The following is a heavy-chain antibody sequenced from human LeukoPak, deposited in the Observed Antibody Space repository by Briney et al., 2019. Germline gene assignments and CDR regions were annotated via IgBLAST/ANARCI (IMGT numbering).Heavy chain of an antibody. J-gene: IGHJ6*03. CDR3: AKVIAVAGTMGYYYYMDV. D-gene: IGHD6-19*01. CDR1: GFTFSSYA. Sequence: GGSLRLSCAASGFTFSSYAMSWVRQAPGKGLEWVSAISGRSGTTYYADSVKGRFTISRDNSKNTLYLQMNSLRAEDTAVYYCAKVIAVAGTMGYYYYMDVWGKGTTVTVSS. CDR2: ISGRSGTT. V-gene: IGHV3-23*01.